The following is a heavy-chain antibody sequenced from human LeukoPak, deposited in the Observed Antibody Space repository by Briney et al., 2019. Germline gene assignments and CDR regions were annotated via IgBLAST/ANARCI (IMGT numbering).Heavy chain of an antibody. Sequence: PSETLSLTCAVYGGSFSGYYWSWIRQPPGKGLEWIGSIYYSGSTYYNPSLKSRVTISVDTSKNQFSLKLSSVTAADTAVYYCAREPYGSGFYWGQGTLVTVSS. J-gene: IGHJ4*02. CDR3: AREPYGSGFY. V-gene: IGHV4-34*01. CDR2: IYYSGST. CDR1: GGSFSGYY. D-gene: IGHD3-10*01.